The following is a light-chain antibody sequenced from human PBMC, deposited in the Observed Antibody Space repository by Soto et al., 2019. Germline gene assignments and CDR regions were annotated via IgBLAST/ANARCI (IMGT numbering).Light chain of an antibody. J-gene: IGLJ3*02. Sequence: QSVLTQPPSVSGAPGQRVTISCTGSSSNIGATYHVHWYQQLPGTAPKLLIYGNSNRPSGVPDLFSGSKSGTSASLAITGLQAEDVAEYYCQSYDSSLSGSVFGGGTKVTVL. V-gene: IGLV1-40*01. CDR3: QSYDSSLSGSV. CDR2: GNS. CDR1: SSNIGATYH.